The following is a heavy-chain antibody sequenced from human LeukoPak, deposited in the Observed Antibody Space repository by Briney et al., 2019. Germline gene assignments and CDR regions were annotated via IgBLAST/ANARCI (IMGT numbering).Heavy chain of an antibody. CDR3: ARQNDFRLDY. CDR2: IYPGGSNT. CDR1: GYTFSSYW. Sequence: GESLEISCKGSGYTFSSYWIGWVRQMPGKGLEWMGIIYPGGSNTRYSPSLQGPVTISVDTSIGTAYLQWSSLKASDTAIYYCARQNDFRLDYWGQGTLVTVSS. D-gene: IGHD3-3*01. J-gene: IGHJ4*02. V-gene: IGHV5-51*01.